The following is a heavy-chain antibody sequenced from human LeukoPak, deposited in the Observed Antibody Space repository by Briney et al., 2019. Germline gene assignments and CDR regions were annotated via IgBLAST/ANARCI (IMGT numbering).Heavy chain of an antibody. Sequence: GASVKVSCKASGYTFTSYYMHWVRQAPGQGLEWMGIINPSGGSTSYAQKFQGRVTMTRDTSTSTVYMELSSLRSEDTAVYYCARGLGPIVVVTAIGFLNVKFDPWGQGTLVTVSS. CDR1: GYTFTSYY. CDR3: ARGLGPIVVVTAIGFLNVKFDP. D-gene: IGHD2-21*02. CDR2: INPSGGST. V-gene: IGHV1-46*01. J-gene: IGHJ5*02.